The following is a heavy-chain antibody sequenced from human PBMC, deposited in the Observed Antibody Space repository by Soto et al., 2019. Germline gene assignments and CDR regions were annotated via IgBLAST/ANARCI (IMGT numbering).Heavy chain of an antibody. V-gene: IGHV3-48*02. D-gene: IGHD3-16*01. CDR3: ARGGSRSDNGMDV. CDR1: GFSFSTYS. CDR2: ISSRSYTI. Sequence: EVQLVESGGGLVQPGGSLRLSCAASGFSFSTYSMNWVRQAPGKGLEWVSYISSRSYTIYYVDSVKGRFNISRDNAKNSLYLQMNSLRDEDTAVYYCARGGSRSDNGMDVWGQGTTVTVSS. J-gene: IGHJ6*02.